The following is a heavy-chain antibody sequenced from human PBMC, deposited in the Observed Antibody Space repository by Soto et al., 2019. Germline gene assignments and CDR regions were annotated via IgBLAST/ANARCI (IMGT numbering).Heavy chain of an antibody. Sequence: QVQLQESGPGLVKPSQTLSLTCTVSGGSISSGGYYWSWIRQHPGKGLEWIGYIYYSGSTYYNPSLKSRVTISVDASKNQFSLKLSSVTAADTAVYYCASSGGEMATRTYYFDYWGQGTLVTVSS. D-gene: IGHD3-16*01. CDR1: GGSISSGGYY. J-gene: IGHJ4*02. CDR3: ASSGGEMATRTYYFDY. CDR2: IYYSGST. V-gene: IGHV4-31*03.